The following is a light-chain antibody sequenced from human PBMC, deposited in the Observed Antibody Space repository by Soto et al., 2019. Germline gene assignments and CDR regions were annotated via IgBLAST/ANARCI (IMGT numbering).Light chain of an antibody. J-gene: IGKJ4*01. CDR3: QQYDNLPLT. CDR2: DAS. V-gene: IGKV1-5*01. Sequence: DIQMTQSPSTLSASVGDRVTITCRASQSISSWLAWYQQKPGKAPKVLIFDASSLESGVPSRFSGSGSGTEFTLTISSLQPEDIATYYCQQYDNLPLTFGGGTKVDIK. CDR1: QSISSW.